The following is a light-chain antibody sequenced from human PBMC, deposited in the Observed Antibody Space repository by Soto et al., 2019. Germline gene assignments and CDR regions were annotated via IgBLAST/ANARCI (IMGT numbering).Light chain of an antibody. CDR2: DAS. J-gene: IGKJ5*01. CDR3: QQYNSYS. CDR1: QSISDW. Sequence: DIRITHVASTPSASEEDRVTTIWRARQSISDWLAWYQQKPWKAPNLLIYDASSLESGVPSRFSGSGSGTEFTLTISSLQPDDFATYYCQQYNSYSFGQGTRLE. V-gene: IGKV1-5*02.